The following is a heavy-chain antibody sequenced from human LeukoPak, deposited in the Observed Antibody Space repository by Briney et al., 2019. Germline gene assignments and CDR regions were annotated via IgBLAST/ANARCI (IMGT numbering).Heavy chain of an antibody. CDR3: TREEGSTDH. CDR2: INGDGSET. CDR1: GFTLSNHW. J-gene: IGHJ4*02. D-gene: IGHD5/OR15-5a*01. V-gene: IGHV3-74*01. Sequence: GGSLRLSCAASGFTLSNHWMHWVRQAPGKGLVWVSHINGDGSETNYADSVRGRYTISRDNAKNTLYLQMNSLRVDDTAVYYCTREEGSTDHWGQGTLVTVSS.